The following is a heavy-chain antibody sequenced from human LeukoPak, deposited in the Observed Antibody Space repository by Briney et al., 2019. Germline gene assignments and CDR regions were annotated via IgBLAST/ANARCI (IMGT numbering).Heavy chain of an antibody. J-gene: IGHJ3*02. D-gene: IGHD6-6*01. Sequence: QSGGSLRLSCAASGFTFSSYWMHWVRQAPGKGLVWVTRIKSDGSSTSYADSVKGRFTISRDNAKNTLYLQMNSLRAEDTAVYYCARRSAARDAFDIWGQGTMVTGSS. CDR2: IKSDGSST. CDR1: GFTFSSYW. V-gene: IGHV3-74*01. CDR3: ARRSAARDAFDI.